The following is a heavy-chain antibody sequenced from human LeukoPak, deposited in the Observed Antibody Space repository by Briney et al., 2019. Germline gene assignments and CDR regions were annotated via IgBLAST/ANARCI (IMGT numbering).Heavy chain of an antibody. D-gene: IGHD1-1*01. CDR1: GGSFSGYY. CDR2: INHSGST. Sequence: SETLSLTCAVYGGSFSGYYWSWIRQPPGKGLEWIGEINHSGSTNYNPSLKSRVTISVDTSKNQFSLKPSSVTAADTAVYYCAREGQLEPTFDYWGQGTLVTVSS. CDR3: AREGQLEPTFDY. J-gene: IGHJ4*02. V-gene: IGHV4-34*01.